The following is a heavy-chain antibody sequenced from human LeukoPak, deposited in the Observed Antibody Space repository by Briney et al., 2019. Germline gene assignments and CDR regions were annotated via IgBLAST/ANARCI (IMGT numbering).Heavy chain of an antibody. CDR3: ARNSGSLPYYYYYYMDV. J-gene: IGHJ6*03. V-gene: IGHV4-30-4*08. Sequence: SETLSLTCTVSGGSISSGDYYWSWIRQPPGKGLEGIGYIYYSGSTYYNPSLKSRVTISVDTSKNQFSLKLSSVTAADTAVYYCARNSGSLPYYYYYYMDVWGKGTTVTVSS. CDR2: IYYSGST. D-gene: IGHD1-26*01. CDR1: GGSISSGDYY.